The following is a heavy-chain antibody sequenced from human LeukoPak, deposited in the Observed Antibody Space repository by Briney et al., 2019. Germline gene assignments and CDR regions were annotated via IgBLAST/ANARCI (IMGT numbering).Heavy chain of an antibody. V-gene: IGHV3-21*01. CDR3: ARVTEAPYYFDY. Sequence: PGGSLRLSCAASGFTFSSYSMNWVRHAPGKGLVWGSSISSSSSYIYYADSVKGRFTISRDNAKNSLYLQMNSLRAEDTAVYYCARVTEAPYYFDYWGQGTLVTVSS. CDR1: GFTFSSYS. CDR2: ISSSSSYI. J-gene: IGHJ4*02.